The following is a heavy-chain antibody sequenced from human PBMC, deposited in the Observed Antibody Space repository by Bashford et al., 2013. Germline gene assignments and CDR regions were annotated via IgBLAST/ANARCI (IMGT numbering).Heavy chain of an antibody. CDR2: ISGSGSDT. CDR1: IHLYLNLS. V-gene: IGHV3-23*01. CDR3: AKSQSSGQNVNHYYYYFNA. Sequence: GGSRETLLWSLWIHLYLNLSIHWVRQAPGKGLEWVSGISGSGSDTYYADSVKGRFTISRDNARNTLFLDMRSLIAEDTATYYCAKSQSSGQNVNHYYYYFNAWGKGTAVTVSS. D-gene: IGHD3-3*01. J-gene: IGHJ6*03.